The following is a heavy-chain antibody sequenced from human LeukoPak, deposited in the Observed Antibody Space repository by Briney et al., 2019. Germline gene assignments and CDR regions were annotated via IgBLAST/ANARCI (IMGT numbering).Heavy chain of an antibody. V-gene: IGHV3-15*01. J-gene: IGHJ3*02. CDR2: IKSKTDGGTT. CDR3: TTDRDPYYDFWSGSI. CDR1: GFTFSSYG. Sequence: GGSLRLSCAASGFTFSSYGMSWVRQAPGKGLEWVGRIKSKTDGGTTDYAAPVKGRFTISRDDSKNTLYLQMNSLKTEDTAVYYCTTDRDPYYDFWSGSIWGQGTMVTVSS. D-gene: IGHD3-3*01.